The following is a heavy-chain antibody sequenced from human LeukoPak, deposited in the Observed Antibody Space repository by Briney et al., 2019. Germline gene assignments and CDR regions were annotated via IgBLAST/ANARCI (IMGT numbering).Heavy chain of an antibody. D-gene: IGHD5-18*01. CDR1: GFTFSDYY. V-gene: IGHV3-11*04. J-gene: IGHJ4*02. CDR2: ISSSGGSI. CDR3: AAGAMAFIDY. Sequence: GGSLRLSCAASGFTFSDYYLSWIRQAPGKGLEWVSYISSSGGSIHYADSVKGRFTISRDNAKNSLYLQMDSLRAEDTAVYYCAAGAMAFIDYWGQGTLVIVSS.